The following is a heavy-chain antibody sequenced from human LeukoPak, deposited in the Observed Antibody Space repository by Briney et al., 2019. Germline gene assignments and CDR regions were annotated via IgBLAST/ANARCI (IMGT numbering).Heavy chain of an antibody. V-gene: IGHV3-23*01. J-gene: IGHJ4*02. CDR3: AKCILGRWLQPDY. D-gene: IGHD5-24*01. CDR2: ISDSGRST. CDR1: GIPFSDFY. Sequence: QPGGSLRLSCVVSGIPFSDFYMNWIRQAPGKGLEWVSAISDSGRSTFYADSVKGRFTISRDTSKNTLYLQMNSLRAEDTALYYCAKCILGRWLQPDYWGQGTLVTVSS.